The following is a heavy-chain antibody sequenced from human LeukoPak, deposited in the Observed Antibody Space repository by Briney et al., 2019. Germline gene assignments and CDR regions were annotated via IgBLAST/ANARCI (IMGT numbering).Heavy chain of an antibody. CDR3: ARERRELRGDAFDI. CDR2: IYSSGNT. D-gene: IGHD1-7*01. V-gene: IGHV4-4*07. Sequence: PSETLSLTCTVSGGSFSSYYWTWIRQPAGKGLEWIGRIYSSGNTNYNPSLKSRVTMSIDTSKNQFSLTLSSVTAADTAVCYCARERRELRGDAFDIWGQGTMVTVSS. CDR1: GGSFSSYY. J-gene: IGHJ3*02.